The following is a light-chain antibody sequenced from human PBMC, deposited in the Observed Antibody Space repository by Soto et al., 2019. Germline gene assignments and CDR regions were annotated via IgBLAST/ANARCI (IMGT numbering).Light chain of an antibody. CDR3: SSYTSTSTYV. CDR2: DVR. CDR1: SSDVGGYNY. V-gene: IGLV2-14*01. Sequence: QSALTQPASVSGSPGQSITISCTGTSSDVGGYNYVSWYQQHPGKAPKLMIYDVRNRPSGVSNRFSGPKSVNTASLTISGLQAEDEADYYCSSYTSTSTYVFGTGTKVTVL. J-gene: IGLJ1*01.